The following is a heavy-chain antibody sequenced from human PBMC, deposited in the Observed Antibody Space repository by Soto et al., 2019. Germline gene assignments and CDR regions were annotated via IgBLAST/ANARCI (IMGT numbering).Heavy chain of an antibody. J-gene: IGHJ4*02. CDR2: ISYDGSNK. CDR3: AKDSVMDLYFDY. D-gene: IGHD2-2*03. V-gene: IGHV3-30*18. CDR1: GFTFSSYG. Sequence: GGSLRLSCAASGFTFSSYGMHWVRQAPGKGLEWVAVISYDGSNKYYADSVEGRFTISRDNSKNTLYLQMNSLRAEDTAVYYCAKDSVMDLYFDYWGQGDLVTVSS.